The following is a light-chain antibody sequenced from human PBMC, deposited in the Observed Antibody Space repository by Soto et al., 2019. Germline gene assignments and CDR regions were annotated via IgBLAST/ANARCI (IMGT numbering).Light chain of an antibody. CDR2: EAS. J-gene: IGLJ1*01. V-gene: IGLV2-8*01. CDR1: SSDVGTYIY. Sequence: QSALTQPPSASGSPGQSVTISCTGISSDVGTYIYVSWYQHHPGKAPKLIIYEASKRPSGVPDRFSGSKSGDTASLTVSGLQAEDEADYYCGSYAGGNNHYVFGTGTKVTVL. CDR3: GSYAGGNNHYV.